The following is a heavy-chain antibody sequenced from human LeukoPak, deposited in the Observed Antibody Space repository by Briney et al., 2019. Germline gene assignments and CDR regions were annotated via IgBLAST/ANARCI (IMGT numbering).Heavy chain of an antibody. V-gene: IGHV3-21*03. D-gene: IGHD3-22*01. CDR1: GFTFSSYT. CDR2: ISSSSSYM. J-gene: IGHJ4*02. Sequence: GGSLRLSCAASGFTFSSYTMNWVRQAPGKGLEWVSSISSSSSYMYYVDSVKGRFTISRDNIKNSLYLQINSLRAEDTAVYYCARPFYYDSGGYHYWGRGTLVSVSS. CDR3: ARPFYYDSGGYHY.